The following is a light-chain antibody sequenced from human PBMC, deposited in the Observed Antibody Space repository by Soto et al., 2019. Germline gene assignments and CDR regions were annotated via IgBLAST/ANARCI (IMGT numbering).Light chain of an antibody. CDR3: QHYGTSPEVT. Sequence: EIVMTQSPATLSVSPGERATLSCRASQNILSNLAWYQQKPGQAPRLLIYGASTRATGIPARFSGSGSGADFTLTISRVEPEDFAVYYCQHYGTSPEVTFGQGTRLEIK. CDR1: QNILSN. CDR2: GAS. J-gene: IGKJ5*01. V-gene: IGKV3-15*01.